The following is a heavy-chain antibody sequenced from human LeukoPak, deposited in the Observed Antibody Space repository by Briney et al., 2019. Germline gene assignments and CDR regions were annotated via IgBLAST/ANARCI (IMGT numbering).Heavy chain of an antibody. CDR3: AELGITMIGGV. Sequence: GGSLRLSCAASGLTLSSYEMNWVRQAPGKGLEWVSYISSSGSTICYADSVKGRFTISRDNAKNSLYLQMNSLRAEDTAVYYCAELGITMIGGVWGKGTTVTISS. D-gene: IGHD3-10*02. V-gene: IGHV3-48*03. CDR2: ISSSGSTI. CDR1: GLTLSSYE. J-gene: IGHJ6*04.